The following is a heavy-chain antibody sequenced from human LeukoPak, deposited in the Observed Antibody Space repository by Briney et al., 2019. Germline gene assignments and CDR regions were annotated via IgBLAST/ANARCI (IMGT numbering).Heavy chain of an antibody. D-gene: IGHD2-15*01. CDR2: IYTSGST. Sequence: PSETLSLTCTVSGGSISSYYWSWIRQPAGKGLEWIGRIYTSGSTNYNPSLKSRVTMLVDTSKNQFSLKLSSVTAADTAVYYCARGEKLGYCSGGSCYLLAFDYWGQGTLVTVSS. V-gene: IGHV4-4*07. CDR3: ARGEKLGYCSGGSCYLLAFDY. J-gene: IGHJ4*02. CDR1: GGSISSYY.